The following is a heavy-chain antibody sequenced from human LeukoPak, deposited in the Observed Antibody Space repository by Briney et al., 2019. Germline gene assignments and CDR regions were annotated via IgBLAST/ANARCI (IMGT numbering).Heavy chain of an antibody. CDR3: ASRNIAAAGTRYGDY. CDR2: INHSGST. J-gene: IGHJ4*02. D-gene: IGHD6-13*01. Sequence: PGGSLRLSCEASGFTFSSYAMSWIRQAPGKGLEWIGEINHSGSTNYNPSLKSRVTISVDTSKNQFSLKLSSVTAADTAVYYCASRNIAAAGTRYGDYWGQGTLVTVSS. V-gene: IGHV4-34*01. CDR1: GFTFSSYA.